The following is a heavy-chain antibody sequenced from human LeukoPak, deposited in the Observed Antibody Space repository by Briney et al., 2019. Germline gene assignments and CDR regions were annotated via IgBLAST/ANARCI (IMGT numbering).Heavy chain of an antibody. Sequence: KTSETLSLTCAVSGYSISSGYYWGWIRQPPGKGLEWIGSIYHSGSTYYNPSLKSRVTISVDTSKNQFSLKLSSVTAADTAVYYCARDGMGATSDYWGQGTLVTVSS. D-gene: IGHD1-26*01. CDR2: IYHSGST. CDR3: ARDGMGATSDY. V-gene: IGHV4-38-2*02. CDR1: GYSISSGYY. J-gene: IGHJ4*02.